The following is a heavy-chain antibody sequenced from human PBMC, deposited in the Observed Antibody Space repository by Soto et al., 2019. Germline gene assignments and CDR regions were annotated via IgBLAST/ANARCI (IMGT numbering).Heavy chain of an antibody. Sequence: VSVKVACNTSGYTFSGYGISWVRQAPGQGLEWMGWISAYNGNTNYAQKLQGRVTMTTDTSTSTAYMELRSLRSDDTAVYYCARDWYSGTPEGFDYWGQGTLVTVSS. J-gene: IGHJ4*02. D-gene: IGHD1-26*01. CDR2: ISAYNGNT. V-gene: IGHV1-18*01. CDR3: ARDWYSGTPEGFDY. CDR1: GYTFSGYG.